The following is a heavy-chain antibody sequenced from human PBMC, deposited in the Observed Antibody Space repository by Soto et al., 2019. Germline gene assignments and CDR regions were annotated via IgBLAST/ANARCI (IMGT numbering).Heavy chain of an antibody. CDR2: IYPGDSET. J-gene: IGHJ5*01. CDR1: GYNFPTYW. CDR3: ARTSSLATRPDQENWFDP. Sequence: GESLKISCKGSGYNFPTYWIGWVRQMPGKGLEWMGIIYPGDSETRYSPSFQGQVTISADKSIRTAYLQWSSLKASDSAMYYCARTSSLATRPDQENWFDPWGQGTLVTVSS. V-gene: IGHV5-51*01. D-gene: IGHD6-6*01.